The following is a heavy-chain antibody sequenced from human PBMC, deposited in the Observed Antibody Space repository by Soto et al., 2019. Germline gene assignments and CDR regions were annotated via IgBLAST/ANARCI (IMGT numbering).Heavy chain of an antibody. Sequence: EVQLLESGGGLVQPGGSLRLSCAASGFTFSSYALNWVRQAPGKGLEWVSVISGSGGSTYYADSVKGRFTISRDNSKNTLYLQMNSLRAEDTAVYYCAKRGSGSYFDYWRQGTLVTVSS. CDR1: GFTFSSYA. V-gene: IGHV3-23*01. CDR2: ISGSGGST. CDR3: AKRGSGSYFDY. J-gene: IGHJ4*02. D-gene: IGHD3-10*01.